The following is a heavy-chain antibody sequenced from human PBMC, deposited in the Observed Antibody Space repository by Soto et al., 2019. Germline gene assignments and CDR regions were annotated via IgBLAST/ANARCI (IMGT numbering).Heavy chain of an antibody. CDR1: GFTFSSYA. CDR2: ISGSGGST. Sequence: GGSLRLSCAASGFTFSSYAMSWVRQAPGKGLEWVSAISGSGGSTYYADSVKGRFTISRDNSKNTLYLQMNSLRAEDTAVYYCAKDSYPLVRFLEWLFEFDYWGQGTLVTVSS. CDR3: AKDSYPLVRFLEWLFEFDY. D-gene: IGHD3-3*01. V-gene: IGHV3-23*01. J-gene: IGHJ4*02.